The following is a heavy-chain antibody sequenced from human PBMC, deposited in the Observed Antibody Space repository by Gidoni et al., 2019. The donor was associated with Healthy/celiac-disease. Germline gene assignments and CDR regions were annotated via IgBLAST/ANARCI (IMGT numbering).Heavy chain of an antibody. CDR1: GFTFDDYT. Sequence: EVQLVESGGVVVQPGGSLRLSCAASGFTFDDYTMHWVRQAPGKGLEWVSLISWDGGSTYYADSVKGRFTISRDNSKNSLYLQMNSLRTEDTALYYCAKDRGSGWYYYFDYWGQGTLVTVSS. CDR3: AKDRGSGWYYYFDY. D-gene: IGHD6-19*01. V-gene: IGHV3-43*01. J-gene: IGHJ4*02. CDR2: ISWDGGST.